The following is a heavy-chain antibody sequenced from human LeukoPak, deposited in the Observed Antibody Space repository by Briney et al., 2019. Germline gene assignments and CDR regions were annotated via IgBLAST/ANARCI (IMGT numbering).Heavy chain of an antibody. V-gene: IGHV4-31*03. CDR1: GGSISGGGYY. CDR3: ARDLGRKGGWFDP. Sequence: SETLSLTCTVSGGSISGGGYYWSWIRQHPGTGLEWIGYIYDSGSTYYNPSLESRATISVDTSKNQFSLKLTSVTAADTAVYYCARDLGRKGGWFDPWGQGTLVTVSS. J-gene: IGHJ5*02. CDR2: IYDSGST. D-gene: IGHD3-16*01.